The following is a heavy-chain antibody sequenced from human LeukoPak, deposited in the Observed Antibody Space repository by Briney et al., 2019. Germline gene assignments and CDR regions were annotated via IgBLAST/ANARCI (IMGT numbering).Heavy chain of an antibody. CDR1: GYTLTELS. V-gene: IGHV1-24*01. Sequence: ASVKVSCKVSGYTLTELSMHWVRQAPGKGLEWMGGFDPEDGETIYAQKFQGRVTMTEDTSTDTAYVELSSLRSEDTAVYYCATGLYGDRCFDYWGQGTLVTVSS. D-gene: IGHD4-17*01. CDR3: ATGLYGDRCFDY. CDR2: FDPEDGET. J-gene: IGHJ4*02.